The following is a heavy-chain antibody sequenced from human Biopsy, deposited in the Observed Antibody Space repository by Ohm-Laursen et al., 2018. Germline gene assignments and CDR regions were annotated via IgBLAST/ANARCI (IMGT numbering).Heavy chain of an antibody. Sequence: GASEKASCKLSGYTFTAYGTSWVRLAPGQGLEWQGLIRTYNDDTNIAQKFQGRVCMTTDTSTRTAYMELRSLRSGDTAIYFCARDPGYDFWSGSDPFDIWGQGTLVTVS. CDR3: ARDPGYDFWSGSDPFDI. D-gene: IGHD3-3*01. CDR1: GYTFTAYG. V-gene: IGHV1-18*04. J-gene: IGHJ3*02. CDR2: IRTYNDDT.